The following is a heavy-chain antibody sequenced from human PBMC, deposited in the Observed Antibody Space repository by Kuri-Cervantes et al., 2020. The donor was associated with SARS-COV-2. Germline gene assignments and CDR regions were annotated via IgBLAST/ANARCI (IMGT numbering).Heavy chain of an antibody. J-gene: IGHJ6*03. CDR3: ARGDYSSGYYYYYMDV. CDR2: ISSNGGST. D-gene: IGHD4-11*01. V-gene: IGHV3-64*02. CDR1: GGSFSGYY. Sequence: ETLSLTCAVYGGSFSGYYWSWIRQPPGKGLEYVSAISSNGGSTYYADSVKGRFTISRDNSKNTLYLQMGSLRAEDMAVYYCARGDYSSGYYYYYMDVWGKGTTVTVSS.